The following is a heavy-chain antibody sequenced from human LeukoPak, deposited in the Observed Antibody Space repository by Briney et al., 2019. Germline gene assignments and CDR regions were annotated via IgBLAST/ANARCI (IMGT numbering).Heavy chain of an antibody. CDR1: GYTFTGYY. V-gene: IGHV1-2*02. D-gene: IGHD3-10*01. CDR2: INPNSGGT. CDR3: ARGRITMVRGGVTTKYYFDY. J-gene: IGHJ4*02. Sequence: ASVKVSCTASGYTFTGYYMHWVRQAPGQGLEWMGWINPNSGGTNYAQKFQGRVTMTRDTSISTAYMELSRLRSDDTAVYYCARGRITMVRGGVTTKYYFDYWGQGTLVTVSS.